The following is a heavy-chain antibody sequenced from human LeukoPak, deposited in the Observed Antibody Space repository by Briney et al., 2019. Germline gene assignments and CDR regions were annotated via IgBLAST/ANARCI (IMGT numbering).Heavy chain of an antibody. J-gene: IGHJ4*02. CDR1: GGSFSGYY. Sequence: SETLSLTCAVYGGSFSGYYWSWIRQPPGKGLEWIGEINHSGSTNYNPSLKSRVTISVDASKNQFSLKLSSVTAADTAVYYCARGSVSDDSSGYYSPLGYWGQGTLVTVSS. D-gene: IGHD3-22*01. CDR2: INHSGST. V-gene: IGHV4-34*01. CDR3: ARGSVSDDSSGYYSPLGY.